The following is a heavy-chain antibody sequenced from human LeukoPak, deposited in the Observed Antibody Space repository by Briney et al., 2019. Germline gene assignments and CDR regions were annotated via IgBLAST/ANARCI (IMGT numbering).Heavy chain of an antibody. CDR2: ISYDGGNK. D-gene: IGHD2-2*01. J-gene: IGHJ4*02. Sequence: GGSLRLSCAASGFTFSSYAMHWVRQAPGKGLVWVAVISYDGGNKYYADSVKGRFTISRDNSKNTLYLQMNSLRAEDTAVYYCARGTPPPDIVVVPAAPDYWGQGTLVTVSS. CDR3: ARGTPPPDIVVVPAAPDY. V-gene: IGHV3-30-3*01. CDR1: GFTFSSYA.